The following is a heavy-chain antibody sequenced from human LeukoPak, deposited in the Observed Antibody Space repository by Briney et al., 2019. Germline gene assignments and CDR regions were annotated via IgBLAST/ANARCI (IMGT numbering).Heavy chain of an antibody. D-gene: IGHD3-10*01. CDR1: GFTFSSYA. CDR2: ISGSGGST. V-gene: IGHV3-23*01. Sequence: PGGSLRLSCAASGFTFSSYAMSWVRQAPGKGLEWVSAISGSGGSTYYADSVKGRFTISRDNSKNTLYLQMNSLRAEDTAVYYCARVWDYYGSGSYERARLDAFDIWGQGTMVTVSS. J-gene: IGHJ3*02. CDR3: ARVWDYYGSGSYERARLDAFDI.